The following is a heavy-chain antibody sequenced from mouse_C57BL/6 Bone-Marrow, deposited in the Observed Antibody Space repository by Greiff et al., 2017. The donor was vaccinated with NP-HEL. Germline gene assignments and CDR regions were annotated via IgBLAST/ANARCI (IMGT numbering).Heavy chain of an antibody. Sequence: EVQLQQSGAELVRPGASVKLSCTASGFNIKDYYMHWVKQRPEQGLEWIGRIDPEDGDTEYAPKFQGKATMTADTSSNTAYLQLSSLTSEDTAIYYCTSPYYYGMYFDVWGTGTTVTVSS. J-gene: IGHJ1*03. CDR3: TSPYYYGMYFDV. CDR2: IDPEDGDT. V-gene: IGHV14-1*01. D-gene: IGHD1-1*01. CDR1: GFNIKDYY.